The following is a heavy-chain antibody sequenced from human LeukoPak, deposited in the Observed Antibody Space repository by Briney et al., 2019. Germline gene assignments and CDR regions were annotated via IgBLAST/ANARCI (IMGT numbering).Heavy chain of an antibody. J-gene: IGHJ4*02. CDR2: IYTSGST. Sequence: SETLSLTCTVSGGSIGSYYWSWIRQPAGKGLEWIGRIYTSGSTNYNPSLKSRVTMSVDTSKNQFSLKLSSVTAADTAVYYCARVGSSSWYFDYWGQGTLVTVSS. CDR3: ARVGSSSWYFDY. D-gene: IGHD6-13*01. V-gene: IGHV4-4*07. CDR1: GGSIGSYY.